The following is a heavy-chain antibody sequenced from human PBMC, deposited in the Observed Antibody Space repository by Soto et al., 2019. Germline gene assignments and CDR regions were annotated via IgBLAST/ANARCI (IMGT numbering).Heavy chain of an antibody. Sequence: EVQLVESGGGLVKPGGSLRLSCAASGFTFSDYSMNWVRQAPGKGLEWVSSISSSSSYIYYADSVKGRFTISRDNAKNSLYLQMNSLRAEDTAMYYCARDSHGSGSYYTFTTLYYYYGMDVWGQGTTVTVSS. V-gene: IGHV3-21*01. D-gene: IGHD3-10*01. CDR2: ISSSSSYI. J-gene: IGHJ6*02. CDR1: GFTFSDYS. CDR3: ARDSHGSGSYYTFTTLYYYYGMDV.